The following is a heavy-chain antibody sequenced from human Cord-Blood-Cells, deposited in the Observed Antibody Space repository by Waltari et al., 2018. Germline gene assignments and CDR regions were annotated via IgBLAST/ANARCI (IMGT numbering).Heavy chain of an antibody. CDR1: GFTFSSYA. V-gene: IGHV3-23*01. CDR3: AKDRDGLFDY. J-gene: IGHJ4*02. Sequence: EVQLLESGGGLVQPGGSLRLSCAASGFTFSSYAMSWVRQAPGQGLEWVSAISGSGGRTSYADSVKGRFTISRGNSKNTLYLQMNSLRAEDTAVYYCAKDRDGLFDYWGQGTLVTVSS. CDR2: ISGSGGRT. D-gene: IGHD3-10*01.